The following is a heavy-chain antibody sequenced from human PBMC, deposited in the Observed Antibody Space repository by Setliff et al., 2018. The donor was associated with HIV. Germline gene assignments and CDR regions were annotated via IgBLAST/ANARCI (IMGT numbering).Heavy chain of an antibody. Sequence: SLRLSCAASGFTVSTYYMSWVRQAPGKGLEWVSTIYSGGSTYHADSVKGRFTLSRDTSKNTLFLQMNGLRPEDAAVYYCARVRLYNTALDYWGQGTRVTVSS. CDR2: IYSGGST. CDR1: GFTVSTYY. V-gene: IGHV3-66*02. J-gene: IGHJ4*02. D-gene: IGHD3-3*01. CDR3: ARVRLYNTALDY.